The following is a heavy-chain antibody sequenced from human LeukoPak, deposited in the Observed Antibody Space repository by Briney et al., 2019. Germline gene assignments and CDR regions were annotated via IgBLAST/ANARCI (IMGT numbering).Heavy chain of an antibody. Sequence: SETLSLTCTVSGGSISSYYWSWIRQPPGKGLEWIGYIYYSGSTNYNPSLKSRVTISVDTSKNQFSLKLSSVTAADTAVYYCARPYYDSNENAFDIWGQGTMVTVSS. CDR3: ARPYYDSNENAFDI. V-gene: IGHV4-59*08. CDR2: IYYSGST. CDR1: GGSISSYY. J-gene: IGHJ3*02. D-gene: IGHD3-22*01.